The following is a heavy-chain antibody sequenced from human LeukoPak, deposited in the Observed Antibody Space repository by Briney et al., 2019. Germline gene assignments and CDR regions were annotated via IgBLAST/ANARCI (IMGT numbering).Heavy chain of an antibody. Sequence: GGSLRLSCAASGFTFSDYYMSWIRQAPGKGLEWVSYISSSGSFIYCADSVKGRFTISRDNAKNSLYLHMNSLRAEDTAVYYCAKGDLVVLSRNYFDYWGQGTLVTVSS. J-gene: IGHJ4*02. D-gene: IGHD3-22*01. CDR1: GFTFSDYY. CDR3: AKGDLVVLSRNYFDY. V-gene: IGHV3-11*01. CDR2: ISSSGSFI.